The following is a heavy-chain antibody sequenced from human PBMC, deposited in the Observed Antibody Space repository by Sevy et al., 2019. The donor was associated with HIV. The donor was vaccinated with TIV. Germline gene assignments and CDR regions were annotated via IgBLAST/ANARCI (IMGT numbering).Heavy chain of an antibody. CDR3: ARVGSGLVVIAFDI. J-gene: IGHJ3*02. Sequence: GGSLRLSCAASGFTFSSYAMHWVRQAPGKGLEWVAVISYDGSNKYYADSVKGRFTISRDNSKNTLYLQMNSLRAEDTTVYYCARVGSGLVVIAFDIWGQGTMVTVSS. CDR2: ISYDGSNK. V-gene: IGHV3-30-3*01. D-gene: IGHD5-12*01. CDR1: GFTFSSYA.